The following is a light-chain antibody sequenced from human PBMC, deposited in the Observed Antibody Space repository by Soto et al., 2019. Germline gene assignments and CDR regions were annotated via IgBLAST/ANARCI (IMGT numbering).Light chain of an antibody. Sequence: DIQMTQSPCSLCASVGDRVTITCGGSQSISNYLNWYTQKPGKAPKLLIYDASSFQSGVPSRFSVSGSGTDFTLPISSLPPEDFATYYCQQSYSSLTFGQGTRLEIK. CDR1: QSISNY. J-gene: IGKJ5*01. CDR2: DAS. V-gene: IGKV1-39*01. CDR3: QQSYSSLT.